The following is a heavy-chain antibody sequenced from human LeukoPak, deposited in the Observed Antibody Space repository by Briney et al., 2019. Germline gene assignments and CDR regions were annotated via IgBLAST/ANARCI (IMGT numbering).Heavy chain of an antibody. CDR1: GYTFTSYG. J-gene: IGHJ5*02. CDR2: IIPIFGTA. Sequence: SVKVSCKASGYTFTSYGISWVRQAPGQGLEWMGGIIPIFGTANYAQKFQGRVTITTDESTSTAYMELSSLRSEDTAVYYCARDPAEGGWFDPWGQGTLVTVSS. CDR3: ARDPAEGGWFDP. V-gene: IGHV1-69*05. D-gene: IGHD2-15*01.